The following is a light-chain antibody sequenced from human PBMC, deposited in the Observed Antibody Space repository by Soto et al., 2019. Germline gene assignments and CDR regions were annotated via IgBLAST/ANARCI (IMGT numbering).Light chain of an antibody. J-gene: IGLJ2*01. Sequence: QSALTQPASVSGSPGQSITISCTGTSSDVGGYNYVSWYQQHPGKAPTLMIYDVSNWPSGVSNRFSGSKSGNTASLTISGLQAEDEADYYCSSYTSSSTLVVFGGGTKVTVL. CDR1: SSDVGGYNY. V-gene: IGLV2-14*01. CDR3: SSYTSSSTLVV. CDR2: DVS.